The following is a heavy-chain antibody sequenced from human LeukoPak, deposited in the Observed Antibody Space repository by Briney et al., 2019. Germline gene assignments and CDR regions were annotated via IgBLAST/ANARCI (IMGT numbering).Heavy chain of an antibody. J-gene: IGHJ4*02. V-gene: IGHV4-61*09. CDR3: ARTSPAYCGGDCYGFDY. D-gene: IGHD2-21*01. Sequence: SQTLSLTCTVSGDSVSSDNYYWSWIRQPAGKGLEWIGHIYTSGSTNYNPSLKSRVTISVDTSKNQFSLKLSSVTAADTAVYYCARTSPAYCGGDCYGFDYWGQGTLVTVSS. CDR1: GDSVSSDNYY. CDR2: IYTSGST.